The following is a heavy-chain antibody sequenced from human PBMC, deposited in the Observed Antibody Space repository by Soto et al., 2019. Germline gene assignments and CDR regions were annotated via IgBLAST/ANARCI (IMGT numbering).Heavy chain of an antibody. Sequence: GGSLRLSCAASGFTFSGSAMHWVRQASGKGLEWVGRIRSKANSYATAYAASVKGRFTISRDDSKNTAYLQMNSLKTEDTAVYYCTSPYGGNPGPYSSYGMDVWGQGTTVTVS. CDR3: TSPYGGNPGPYSSYGMDV. J-gene: IGHJ6*02. V-gene: IGHV3-73*01. CDR1: GFTFSGSA. CDR2: IRSKANSYAT. D-gene: IGHD2-15*01.